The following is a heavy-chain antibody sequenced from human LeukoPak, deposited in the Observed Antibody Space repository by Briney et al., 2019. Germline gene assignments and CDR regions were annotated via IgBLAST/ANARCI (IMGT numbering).Heavy chain of an antibody. CDR3: ARVVVGANNWFDP. V-gene: IGHV3-74*01. J-gene: IGHJ5*02. CDR2: INSDGSSR. Sequence: GGSLRLSCAASGFIFSSYWMHWVRQAPGKGLVWVSRINSDGSSRNYADSVKGRFTISRDNAKNTLYLQMNSLKAEDTAVYYCARVVVGANNWFDPWGQGTLVTVSS. CDR1: GFIFSSYW. D-gene: IGHD1-26*01.